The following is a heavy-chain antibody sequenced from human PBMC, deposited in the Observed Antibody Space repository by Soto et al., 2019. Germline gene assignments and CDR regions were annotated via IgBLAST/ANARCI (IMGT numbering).Heavy chain of an antibody. CDR3: ARLVGATKYWFDP. V-gene: IGHV4-39*01. D-gene: IGHD1-26*01. Sequence: QLQLQESGPGLVKPSETLSLTCTVSGGSISSSSYYWGWIRQPPGKGLEWIGSIYYSGSTYYNPSLKSRVTISVDTSKNQFSLKLSSVTAADTAVYYCARLVGATKYWFDPWGQGTLVTVSS. CDR2: IYYSGST. J-gene: IGHJ5*02. CDR1: GGSISSSSYY.